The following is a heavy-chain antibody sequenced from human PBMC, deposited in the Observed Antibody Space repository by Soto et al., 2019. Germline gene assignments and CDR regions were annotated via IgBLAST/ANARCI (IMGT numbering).Heavy chain of an antibody. D-gene: IGHD6-13*01. J-gene: IGHJ5*02. CDR1: GYTFTSYD. Sequence: QVQLVQSGAEVKKPGASVKVSCKASGYTFTSYDINWVRQATGHGLEWMGWLNPNTSNTGYAQKFQGRVSMTRNTSIRTAYMELSRLRSEDTAVYYCARVGEPAPGTPVANWFDPWGQGTLVTV. V-gene: IGHV1-8*02. CDR3: ARVGEPAPGTPVANWFDP. CDR2: LNPNTSNT.